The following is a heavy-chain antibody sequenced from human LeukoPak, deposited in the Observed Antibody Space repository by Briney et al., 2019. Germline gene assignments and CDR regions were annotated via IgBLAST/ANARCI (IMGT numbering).Heavy chain of an antibody. CDR3: ARDYDYGDYGAFDI. Sequence: GYIYYSGSTYYNPSLKSRVTISVDTSKNQFSLKLSSVTAADTAVYYCARDYDYGDYGAFDIWGQGTMVTVSS. CDR2: IYYSGST. J-gene: IGHJ3*02. V-gene: IGHV4-31*02. D-gene: IGHD4-17*01.